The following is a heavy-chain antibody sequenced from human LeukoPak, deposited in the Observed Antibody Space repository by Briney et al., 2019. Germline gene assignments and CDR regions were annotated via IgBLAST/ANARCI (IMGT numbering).Heavy chain of an antibody. CDR1: AFTFGSFG. CDR2: ISDTGGST. CDR3: AKGRIQSYMAPEY. D-gene: IGHD5-18*01. J-gene: IGHJ4*02. Sequence: GGSLRLSCAASAFTFGSFGMSWVRQAPGKGLEWVSAISDTGGSTFYADSVKGRFTISRDNSKNTLYLQMNSLRAEDAAVYYCAKGRIQSYMAPEYWGQGTLVTVSS. V-gene: IGHV3-23*01.